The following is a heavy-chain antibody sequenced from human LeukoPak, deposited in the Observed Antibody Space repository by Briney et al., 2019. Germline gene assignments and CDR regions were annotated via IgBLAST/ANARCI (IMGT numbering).Heavy chain of an antibody. CDR3: ARQRYCHSTSCYFDY. D-gene: IGHD2-2*01. V-gene: IGHV4-38-2*01. J-gene: IGHJ4*02. CDR1: GYSISSGYY. Sequence: SETLSLTCAGSGYSISSGYYWAWIRQPPGKGLEWIGSMYHSGSTYDSPSLKSRVTMSVDTSKNQFSLKLTSVTAADTAVYYCARQRYCHSTSCYFDYWGQGTLVTVSS. CDR2: MYHSGST.